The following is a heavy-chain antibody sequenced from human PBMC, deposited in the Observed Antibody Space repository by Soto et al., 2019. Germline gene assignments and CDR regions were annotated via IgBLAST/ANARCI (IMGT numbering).Heavy chain of an antibody. V-gene: IGHV3-53*04. CDR3: ARDFRHPCGVRYFAS. J-gene: IGHJ4*02. CDR1: GFTVSSNY. Sequence: EVQLVESGGGLVQPGGSLRLSCAASGFTVSSNYMSWVRQAPGKGLEWVSVIYSGGSTYYADSVKGRFTISRHNSKNTLYLLMNSLRAEDTAVYYCARDFRHPCGVRYFASWGQGTLVTVSS. D-gene: IGHD3-10*02. CDR2: IYSGGST.